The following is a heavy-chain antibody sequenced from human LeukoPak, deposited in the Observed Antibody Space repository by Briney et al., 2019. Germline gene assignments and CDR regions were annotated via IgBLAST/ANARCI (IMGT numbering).Heavy chain of an antibody. D-gene: IGHD1-26*01. V-gene: IGHV4-59*08. CDR1: GGSISGHY. Sequence: PSETLSLTCNVSGGSISGHYWTWIRQPPGKGLEFIGFIYYSGATNYNPSLKSRVTMSVDTSKNQLSLKLSSVTAADTAVYYCARVSGIYYNLDYWGQGTLVTVSS. CDR3: ARVSGIYYNLDY. J-gene: IGHJ4*02. CDR2: IYYSGAT.